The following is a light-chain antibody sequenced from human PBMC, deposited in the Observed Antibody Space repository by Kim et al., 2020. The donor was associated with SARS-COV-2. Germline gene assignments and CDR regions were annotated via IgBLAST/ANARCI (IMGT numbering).Light chain of an antibody. CDR3: QQYGSSPMYT. V-gene: IGKV3-20*01. Sequence: YPGERAPLACRASQSVSSSYLAWYQQKPGQAPRLLIYGATSRATGIPDRFSGSGSGTDFTLTISRLGPEDFAVYYCQQYGSSPMYTFGQGTKREIK. J-gene: IGKJ2*01. CDR1: QSVSSSY. CDR2: GAT.